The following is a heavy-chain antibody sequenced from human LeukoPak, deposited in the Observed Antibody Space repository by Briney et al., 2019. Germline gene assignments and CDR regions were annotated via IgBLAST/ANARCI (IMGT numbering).Heavy chain of an antibody. CDR2: IYPGDSDT. CDR1: GYSFTSYW. J-gene: IGHJ3*02. Sequence: GESLKISGKGSGYSFTSYWIGWVRQMPGNGLEWMGIIYPGDSDTRYSPSFQGQVTISADKSINTAYLQWNSLKASDTAMYYCATRYSSGWYDTFDIWGQGTMVTVSS. V-gene: IGHV5-51*01. CDR3: ATRYSSGWYDTFDI. D-gene: IGHD6-19*01.